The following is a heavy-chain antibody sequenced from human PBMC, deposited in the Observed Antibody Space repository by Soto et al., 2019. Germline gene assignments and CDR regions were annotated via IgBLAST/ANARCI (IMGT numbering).Heavy chain of an antibody. CDR2: IGTGHDT. CDR1: GFNFSSYD. CDR3: AREAAGTPFLIDY. J-gene: IGHJ4*02. D-gene: IGHD6-19*01. Sequence: EVQLVESGGGLVQPGGSLRLSCAASGFNFSSYDMHCVRQVPGKGLEWVSAIGTGHDTYYPGSVKARFTLSRENAKNSLYLQMNSLRAGDTAVYYCAREAAGTPFLIDYWGQGTLVAVAS. V-gene: IGHV3-13*01.